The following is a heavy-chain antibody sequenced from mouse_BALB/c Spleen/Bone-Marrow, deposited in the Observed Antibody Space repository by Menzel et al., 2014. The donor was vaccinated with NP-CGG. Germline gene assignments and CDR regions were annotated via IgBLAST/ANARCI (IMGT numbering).Heavy chain of an antibody. CDR3: ARHHRFAYYFDY. V-gene: IGHV1S130*01. CDR2: IHPNSGNT. Sequence: VHLQQSGSVLVSPGASVKLSCKASGYTFTNSWIHWAKQRPGQGLAWIGEIHPNSGNTNYSEKFKGKATLTVDTSSSTAYVDLSSLTSEDSAVYYCARHHRFAYYFDYCDQTTTPAVSS. CDR1: GYTFTNSW. J-gene: IGHJ2*01.